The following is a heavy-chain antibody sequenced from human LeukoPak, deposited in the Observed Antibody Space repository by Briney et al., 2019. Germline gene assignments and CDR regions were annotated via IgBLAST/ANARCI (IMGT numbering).Heavy chain of an antibody. J-gene: IGHJ4*02. CDR1: GGSVSSGSYH. CDR2: IYYSGST. CDR3: ARWSEWERQIDY. V-gene: IGHV4-61*01. Sequence: PSQTLSLTCTVSGGSVSSGSYHWSWIRQPPGKGLEWIGCIYYSGSTNYNPSLKSRVTISVDTSKNQFSLKLSSVTAADTAVYYCARWSEWERQIDYWGQGTLVTVSS. D-gene: IGHD1-26*01.